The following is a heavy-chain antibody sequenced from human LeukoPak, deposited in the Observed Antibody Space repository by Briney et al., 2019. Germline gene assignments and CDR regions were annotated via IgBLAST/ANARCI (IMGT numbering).Heavy chain of an antibody. CDR3: ATMVVAATRGYYYYGMDV. Sequence: ASVKVSCKVSGYTLTELSMHWVRQAPGKGLEWMGGFDPEDGETIYAQKFQGRVTMTEDTSTDTAYMELSSLRSEDTAVYYCATMVVAATRGYYYYGMDVWGQGTTVTVSS. CDR1: GYTLTELS. V-gene: IGHV1-24*01. D-gene: IGHD2-15*01. CDR2: FDPEDGET. J-gene: IGHJ6*02.